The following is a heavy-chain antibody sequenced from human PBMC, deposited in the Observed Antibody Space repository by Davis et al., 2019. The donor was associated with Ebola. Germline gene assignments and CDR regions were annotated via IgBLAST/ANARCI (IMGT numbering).Heavy chain of an antibody. CDR2: IIHSGSA. D-gene: IGHD6-6*01. V-gene: IGHV4-4*02. CDR1: GGSISSSNW. J-gene: IGHJ4*02. CDR3: ARSSSLRLPDY. Sequence: SETLSLTCAVSGGSISSSNWWSWIRQPPGKGLEWIGEIIHSGSANYNPSLKSRVTISVDTSKNQFSLKLTSVTAADTAVYYCARSSSLRLPDYWGQGTRVTVSS.